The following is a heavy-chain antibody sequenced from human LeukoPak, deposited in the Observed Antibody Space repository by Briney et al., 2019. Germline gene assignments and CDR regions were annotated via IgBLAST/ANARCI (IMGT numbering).Heavy chain of an antibody. Sequence: GASVKVSCKVSGYTLTELSMHWVRQAPGKGLEWMGGFDPEDGETIYAQKFQGRVTMTRNTSISTAYMELSSLRSEDTAVYYCARGGIAVNHYMDVWGKGTTVTISS. CDR3: ARGGIAVNHYMDV. D-gene: IGHD2-21*01. CDR2: FDPEDGET. CDR1: GYTLTELS. V-gene: IGHV1-24*01. J-gene: IGHJ6*03.